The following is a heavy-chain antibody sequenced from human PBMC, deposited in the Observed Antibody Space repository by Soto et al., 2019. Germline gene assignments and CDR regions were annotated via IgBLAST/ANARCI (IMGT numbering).Heavy chain of an antibody. D-gene: IGHD2-21*02. CDR3: ARQRTTVVTQAYFDH. CDR1: GESISSSSYY. J-gene: IGHJ4*02. CDR2: IYYSGRT. Sequence: PSETLSLTCSVSGESISSSSYYWVWIRQPPGKGLEWIGSIYYSGRTYYNPSFKSRVTISIDTSKNQFSLKLSSVTATDTAVYYCARQRTTVVTQAYFDHWGQGALVTVSS. V-gene: IGHV4-39*01.